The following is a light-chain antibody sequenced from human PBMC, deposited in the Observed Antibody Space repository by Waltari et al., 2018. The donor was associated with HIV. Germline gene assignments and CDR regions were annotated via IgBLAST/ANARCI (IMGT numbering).Light chain of an antibody. Sequence: DIEMTQSPSSVSASLGDTLTITCRASQPVSSWLTWYQQGPVKSPEVLIFATSILQTGVPSRFSGRGSGTNFTLTISSLQPEDFATYYCQQASSFPWTFGQGTKVEVK. V-gene: IGKV1-12*01. CDR2: ATS. J-gene: IGKJ1*01. CDR3: QQASSFPWT. CDR1: QPVSSW.